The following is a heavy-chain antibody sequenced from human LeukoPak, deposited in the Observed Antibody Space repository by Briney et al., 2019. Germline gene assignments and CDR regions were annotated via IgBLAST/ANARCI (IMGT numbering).Heavy chain of an antibody. D-gene: IGHD2-15*01. CDR3: AKDRRYCSGGSCSESFSIFDY. CDR2: ISGSGAST. V-gene: IGHV3-23*01. CDR1: GFTFSSNA. Sequence: GGSLRLSCAASGFTFSSNAMSWVRPAPGKGLEWVSAISGSGASTSHTDPVKGPFTISRDNSKNTLYLQMNSLRAEDTAVYYCAKDRRYCSGGSCSESFSIFDYWGQGTLVTVSS. J-gene: IGHJ4*02.